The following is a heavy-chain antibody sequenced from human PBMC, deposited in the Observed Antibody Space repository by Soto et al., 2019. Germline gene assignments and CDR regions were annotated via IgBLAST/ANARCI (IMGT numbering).Heavy chain of an antibody. CDR3: ARAGGIVVVPAAHWFDP. Sequence: PSETLSLTCTVSGGSISSGGYYWSWIRQHPGKGLEWIGYIYYSGSTYYNPSLKSRVTISVDTSKNQFSLKLSSVTAADTAVYYCARAGGIVVVPAAHWFDPWGQGTLVTVSS. D-gene: IGHD2-2*01. J-gene: IGHJ5*02. CDR1: GGSISSGGYY. CDR2: IYYSGST. V-gene: IGHV4-31*03.